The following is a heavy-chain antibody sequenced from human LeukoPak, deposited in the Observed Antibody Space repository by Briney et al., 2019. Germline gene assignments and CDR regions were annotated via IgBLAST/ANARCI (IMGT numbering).Heavy chain of an antibody. CDR2: ISYDGSNK. V-gene: IGHV3-30*03. D-gene: IGHD6-19*01. CDR1: GFTFSSYG. CDR3: AARGQWPN. J-gene: IGHJ4*02. Sequence: GGSLRLSCAASGFTFSSYGMHWVRQAPGKGLEWVAVISYDGSNKYYADSVKGRFTISRDNSKNTLYLQMNSLRAEDTAVYYCAARGQWPNWGQGTLVTVSS.